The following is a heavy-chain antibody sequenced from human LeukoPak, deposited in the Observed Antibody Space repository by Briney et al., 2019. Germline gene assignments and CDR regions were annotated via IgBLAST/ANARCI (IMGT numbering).Heavy chain of an antibody. CDR2: IYHSGST. V-gene: IGHV4-30-2*01. D-gene: IGHD2/OR15-2a*01. Sequence: SETLSLTCAVSGGSISSGGYSWSWIRQPPGKGLEWIGYIYHSGSTYYNPSLKSRVTISVDRSKNQFSLKLSSVTAADTAVYYRARAPGLLIDYWGQGTLVTVSS. CDR1: GGSISSGGYS. J-gene: IGHJ4*02. CDR3: ARAPGLLIDY.